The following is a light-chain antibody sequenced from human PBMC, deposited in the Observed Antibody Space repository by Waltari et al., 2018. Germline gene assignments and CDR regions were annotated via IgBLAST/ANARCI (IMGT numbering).Light chain of an antibody. CDR2: DVS. CDR3: SSQSSDNVVL. CDR1: SSDVGSYNS. Sequence: QSALTQPASVSGSPGQSITISCTGTSSDVGSYNSVSWYQDHPGQGPKVIIYDVSDRPSGVSSRFSATKAGNTASLIISGLPAEDEADYYSSSQSSDNVVLFGGGTKVTVL. J-gene: IGLJ3*02. V-gene: IGLV2-14*03.